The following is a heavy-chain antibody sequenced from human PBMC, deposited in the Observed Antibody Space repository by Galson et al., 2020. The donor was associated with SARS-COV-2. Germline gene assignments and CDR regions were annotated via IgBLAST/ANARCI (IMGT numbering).Heavy chain of an antibody. Sequence: SETLSLTCTVSGGSISSSSYYWGWIRQPPGKGLEWIGSIYYSGSTYYNPSLKSRVTISVDTSKNQFSLKLSSVTAADTAVYYCARHPLYFSSTSCYAFYFDYWGQGTLVTVSS. D-gene: IGHD2-2*01. J-gene: IGHJ4*02. CDR3: ARHPLYFSSTSCYAFYFDY. CDR2: IYYSGST. CDR1: GGSISSSSYY. V-gene: IGHV4-39*01.